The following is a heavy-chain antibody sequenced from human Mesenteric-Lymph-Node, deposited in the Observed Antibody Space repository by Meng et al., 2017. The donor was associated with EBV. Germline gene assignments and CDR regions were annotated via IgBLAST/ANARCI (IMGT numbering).Heavy chain of an antibody. CDR1: GDSISRSDNY. CDR2: LFYTGSI. CDR3: AKDSRNYENSWLDP. D-gene: IGHD1-7*01. V-gene: IGHV4-39*07. J-gene: IGHJ5*02. Sequence: QRRGSGPGLGKPSETLALTCTVSGDSISRSDNYWGWIRQPPGRGLEWIGSLFYTGSIYYNPSLKSRVAISVDRSKNQFYLRLSSVTAADTAVYYCAKDSRNYENSWLDPWGQGTLVTVSS.